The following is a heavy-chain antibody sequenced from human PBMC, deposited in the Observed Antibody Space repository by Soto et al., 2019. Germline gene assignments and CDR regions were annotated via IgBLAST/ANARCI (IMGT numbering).Heavy chain of an antibody. CDR1: GYSFTNYA. CDR2: INAGNGNT. J-gene: IGHJ4*02. Sequence: ASVKVSCKASGYSFTNYAMHWVRQAPGQRLEWVGWINAGNGNTKYSQKFQGRLTITRDTSASTAYMELSSLRSEDTAVFYRANGASLLPLDYWGQRTLVTVSS. D-gene: IGHD3-22*01. V-gene: IGHV1-3*01. CDR3: ANGASLLPLDY.